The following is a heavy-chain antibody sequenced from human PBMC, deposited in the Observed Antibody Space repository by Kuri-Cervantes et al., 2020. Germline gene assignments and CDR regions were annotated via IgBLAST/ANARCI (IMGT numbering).Heavy chain of an antibody. J-gene: IGHJ4*02. D-gene: IGHD3-10*01. CDR1: GFTFSSYW. V-gene: IGHV3-49*04. CDR2: IRSKAYGGTT. Sequence: GGSLRLSCAASGFTFSSYWMSWVRQAPGKGLEWVGFIRSKAYGGTTEYAASVKGRFTISRDDSKSIAYLQMNSLKTEDTAVYYCTRGNGVIDYWGQGTLVTVSS. CDR3: TRGNGVIDY.